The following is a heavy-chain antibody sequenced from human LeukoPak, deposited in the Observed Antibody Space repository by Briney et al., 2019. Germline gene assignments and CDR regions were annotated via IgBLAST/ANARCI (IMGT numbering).Heavy chain of an antibody. CDR3: ARVGSGNFLGAFDI. CDR2: IQQDGSEK. Sequence: PGGSLRLSCAASGFTFNNYWMTWVRQAPGKGLEWVANIQQDGSEKYYVDSVKGRFIISRDNAENSLYLQMDSLRAEDTAVYYCARVGSGNFLGAFDIWGQGTMVTVSS. V-gene: IGHV3-7*01. J-gene: IGHJ3*02. D-gene: IGHD1-26*01. CDR1: GFTFNNYW.